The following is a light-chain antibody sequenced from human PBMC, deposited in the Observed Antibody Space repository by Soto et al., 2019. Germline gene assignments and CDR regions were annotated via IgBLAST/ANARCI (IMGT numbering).Light chain of an antibody. J-gene: IGKJ1*01. V-gene: IGKV3-20*01. CDR2: GAS. CDR1: QSVCSRC. CDR3: QHYGTTPWT. Sequence: ETVLTQSPGTLSFSPGERVTLSCRASQSVCSRCLAWYQQKPGQSPRLLIYGASSRATGIPDRFSGSGSGTDFTLTISRLEPEDLAVYYCQHYGTTPWTFGQGTKVGIK.